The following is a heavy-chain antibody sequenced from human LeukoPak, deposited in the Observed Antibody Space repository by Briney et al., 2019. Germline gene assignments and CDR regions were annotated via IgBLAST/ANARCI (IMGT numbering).Heavy chain of an antibody. CDR3: AKDRPNYHESNGHYYRPNGDY. CDR2: ISGSGGST. Sequence: GGSLRLSCAASGFTFNSYAVSWVRQAPGKGLEWVSAISGSGGSTYYADSVKGRFTISRDNSKNTLYLQMNSLRAEDTAVYYCAKDRPNYHESNGHYYRPNGDYWGQGTLVTVSS. D-gene: IGHD3-22*01. CDR1: GFTFNSYA. V-gene: IGHV3-23*01. J-gene: IGHJ4*02.